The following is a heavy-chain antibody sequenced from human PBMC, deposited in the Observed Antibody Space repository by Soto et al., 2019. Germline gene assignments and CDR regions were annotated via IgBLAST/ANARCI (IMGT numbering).Heavy chain of an antibody. J-gene: IGHJ4*02. V-gene: IGHV4-34*01. CDR3: ASGPNAAYFEY. CDR2: INHSGST. CDR1: GGSFSGYY. D-gene: IGHD6-25*01. Sequence: QVQLQQWGAGLLKPSETLSLTCAVYGGSFSGYYWSWIRQPPGKGLEWIGEINHSGSTNYNPSLKSRVTISVDTSKNQFSLKLSSVTAADTAVYYCASGPNAAYFEYWGQGTLVTVSS.